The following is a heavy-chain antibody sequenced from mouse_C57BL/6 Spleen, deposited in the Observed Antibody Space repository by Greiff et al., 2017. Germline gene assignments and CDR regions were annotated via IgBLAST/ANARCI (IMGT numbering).Heavy chain of an antibody. J-gene: IGHJ4*01. V-gene: IGHV5-16*01. Sequence: DVKLVESEGGLVQPGSSMKLSCTASGFTFSDYYMAWVRQVPEKGLEWVAIINYDGSSTYYLDSLKSRFIISRDNAKNILYLQMSSLKSEDTATYYCARVAYYSNYVYAMDYWGQGTSVTVSS. D-gene: IGHD2-5*01. CDR3: ARVAYYSNYVYAMDY. CDR1: GFTFSDYY. CDR2: INYDGSST.